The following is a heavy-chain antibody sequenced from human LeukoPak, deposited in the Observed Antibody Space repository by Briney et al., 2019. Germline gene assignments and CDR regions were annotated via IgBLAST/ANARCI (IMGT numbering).Heavy chain of an antibody. CDR3: AKGTYCGGDCYPQAPNYYFGMDV. J-gene: IGHJ6*02. Sequence: GRSLRLSCAASGLTFSSYGMHWVRQAPGKGLEWVAIISYDGSNKYYADSVKGRFTISRDNSKNTLYLQMNSLRAEDTAVYYCAKGTYCGGDCYPQAPNYYFGMDVWGQGTTVTVSS. CDR2: ISYDGSNK. CDR1: GLTFSSYG. D-gene: IGHD2-21*02. V-gene: IGHV3-30*18.